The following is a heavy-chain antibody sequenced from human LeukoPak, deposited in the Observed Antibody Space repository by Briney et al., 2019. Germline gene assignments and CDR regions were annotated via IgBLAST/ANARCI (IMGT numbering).Heavy chain of an antibody. J-gene: IGHJ3*02. V-gene: IGHV3-23*01. CDR3: AKDVVYYDFSGGAFDI. Sequence: PGGSLRLSCAASGFTFTSYAMSWVRQAPGKGLEWVSTISGSGGSTYYADSVKGRFTISRDNSKNTLYLQMNSLRAEDTAVYYCAKDVVYYDFSGGAFDIWGQGTMVTVSS. CDR2: ISGSGGST. CDR1: GFTFTSYA. D-gene: IGHD3-3*01.